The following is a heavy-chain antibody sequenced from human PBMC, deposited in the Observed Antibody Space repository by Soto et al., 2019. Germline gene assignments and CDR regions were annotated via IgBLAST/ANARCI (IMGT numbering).Heavy chain of an antibody. CDR1: GFSLSSSGVG. Sequence: QITLKESGPTLVKPTQTLTLICTFSGFSLSSSGVGVGWIRQPPGKALEWVALIYWEDTKRYSPSLKSGLTITKDTSKDQVVRTMTNMDPVDTATYYCAHIRVTMIVGAGYFQHWGQGTLVTVSS. CDR3: AHIRVTMIVGAGYFQH. J-gene: IGHJ1*01. D-gene: IGHD3-22*01. V-gene: IGHV2-5*02. CDR2: IYWEDTK.